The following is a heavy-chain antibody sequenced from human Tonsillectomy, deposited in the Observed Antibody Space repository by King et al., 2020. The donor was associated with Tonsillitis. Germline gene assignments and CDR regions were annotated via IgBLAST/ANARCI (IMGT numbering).Heavy chain of an antibody. V-gene: IGHV3-33*05. CDR2: ISYDGSNK. D-gene: IGHD2-15*01. CDR1: GFTFSNYD. CDR3: TRGDDCSGGSCHYYGMDV. J-gene: IGHJ6*02. Sequence: VQLVESGGGMVQPGRSLRLSCAASGFTFSNYDMHWVRQAPGKGLEWVAVISYDGSNKYYAESVKGRFTISRDNSKNTLFLQMNSLRVEDTAVYYCTRGDDCSGGSCHYYGMDVWGQGTTVTVSS.